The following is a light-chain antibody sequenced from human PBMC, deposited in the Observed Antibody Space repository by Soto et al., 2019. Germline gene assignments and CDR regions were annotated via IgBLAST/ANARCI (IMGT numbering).Light chain of an antibody. V-gene: IGKV3-15*01. Sequence: IVMTQSPATLSVSPGERVTISCRASQSVTNTLAWYQHKPGQAPRLLISYASRGATGIPSRFSGSGSGTDFTLTINSLQYEEFAVYYCQQYYTWPVTFGGGTKVDI. CDR3: QQYYTWPVT. CDR2: YAS. J-gene: IGKJ4*01. CDR1: QSVTNT.